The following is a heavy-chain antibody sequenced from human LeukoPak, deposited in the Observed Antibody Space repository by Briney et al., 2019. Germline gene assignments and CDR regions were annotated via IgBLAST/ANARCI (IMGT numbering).Heavy chain of an antibody. J-gene: IGHJ4*02. D-gene: IGHD3-3*01. CDR2: ILPIIDVA. CDR1: GGTFDDHS. Sequence: PRASVKVSCKAPGGTFDDHSISWVRQAPGQALEWMGRILPIIDVANYAQRFQGRVTFTADKSTSTAYMELRSLRSDDTAVYYCARDGRYGGVYDYWGQGTLVTVSS. V-gene: IGHV1-69*04. CDR3: ARDGRYGGVYDY.